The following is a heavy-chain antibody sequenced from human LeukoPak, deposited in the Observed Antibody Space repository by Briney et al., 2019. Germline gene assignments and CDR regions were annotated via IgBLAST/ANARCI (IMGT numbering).Heavy chain of an antibody. D-gene: IGHD3-10*01. V-gene: IGHV3-30*18. CDR2: IASDGSHG. Sequence: VGSLGLSCAASGFTFRNYGMHWVRQAPGKGLEWVAIIASDGSHGYYADSVKGRFTISRDNSKNTLYLQMNSLRAEDTAVYYCAKSGSYLNWFDPWGQGTLATVSS. J-gene: IGHJ5*02. CDR3: AKSGSYLNWFDP. CDR1: GFTFRNYG.